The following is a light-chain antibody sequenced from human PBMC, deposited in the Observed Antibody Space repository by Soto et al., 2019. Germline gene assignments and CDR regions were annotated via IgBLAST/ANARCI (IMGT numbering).Light chain of an antibody. V-gene: IGLV1-40*01. CDR3: QSYDSSLSGYV. CDR1: SSNIGAGFD. CDR2: GNN. J-gene: IGLJ1*01. Sequence: QPVLTQPPSVSGAPGQRVTISCTGSSSNIGAGFDVHWYQHLPGTAPKLLIYGNNNRPSGVPDRFSGSKSGTSASLAITGLQAEDEADYYCQSYDSSLSGYVFGSGTKLTVL.